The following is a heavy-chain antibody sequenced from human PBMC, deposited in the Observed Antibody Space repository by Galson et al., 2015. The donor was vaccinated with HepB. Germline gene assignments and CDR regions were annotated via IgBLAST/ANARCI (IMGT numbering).Heavy chain of an antibody. D-gene: IGHD3-10*01. CDR3: VKTGPQFGDYFDY. CDR2: ISSNGGST. J-gene: IGHJ4*02. Sequence: SLRLSCAASGFTFSSYAMHWVRQAPGKGLEYVSAISSNGGSTYYADSVKGRFTISRDNSKNTLYLQMSSLRAEDTAVYYCVKTGPQFGDYFDYWGQGTLVTVSS. V-gene: IGHV3-64D*06. CDR1: GFTFSSYA.